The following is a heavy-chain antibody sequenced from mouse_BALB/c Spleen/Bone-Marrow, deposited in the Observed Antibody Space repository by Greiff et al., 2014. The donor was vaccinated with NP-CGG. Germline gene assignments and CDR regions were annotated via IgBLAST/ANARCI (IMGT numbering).Heavy chain of an antibody. J-gene: IGHJ2*01. CDR3: AREYYCSCDY. V-gene: IGHV5-6-3*01. D-gene: IGHD1-1*01. CDR2: INRTDGGN. Sequence: VQLMESGAELVKPGGSLKFSCKASGFTFSSYGIYWVRQTPEQGLELVATINRTDGGNYYLDRVKSRFTITRDNANSTLYLQMSSLKSEDTAMHYCAREYYCSCDYWGQGTTLTVSS. CDR1: GFTFSSYG.